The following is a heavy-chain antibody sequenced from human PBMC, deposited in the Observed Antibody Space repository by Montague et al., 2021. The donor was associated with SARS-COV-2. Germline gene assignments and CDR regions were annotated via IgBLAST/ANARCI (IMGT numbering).Heavy chain of an antibody. CDR3: AAGLIAAAGY. J-gene: IGHJ4*02. CDR2: ISSSGSTI. D-gene: IGHD6-13*01. V-gene: IGHV3-48*03. CDR1: GFTFSSYE. Sequence: SLRLSCAASGFTFSSYEMNLVRQAPGKGLEWVSYISSSGSTIYYADSVKGRFTISRDNAKNSLYLQMNSLRAEDTAVYYCAAGLIAAAGYWGQGTLVTVSS.